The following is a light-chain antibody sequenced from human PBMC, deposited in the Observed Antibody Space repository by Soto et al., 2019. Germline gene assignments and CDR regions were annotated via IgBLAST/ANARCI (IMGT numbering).Light chain of an antibody. CDR2: SNY. CDR3: QSYDSSLSVVL. V-gene: IGLV1-40*01. Sequence: QAVVTQPPSVSGAPGQRVTISCTGSTSNIGANYDVHWYQQLPGTAPKLLIYSNYNRPSGVPDRFSGSKSGTSASLAITGLQAEDEADYYCQSYDSSLSVVLFGGGTKLTVL. CDR1: TSNIGANYD. J-gene: IGLJ2*01.